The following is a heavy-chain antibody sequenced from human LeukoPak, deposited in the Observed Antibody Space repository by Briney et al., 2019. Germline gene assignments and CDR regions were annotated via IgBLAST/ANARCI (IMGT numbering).Heavy chain of an antibody. V-gene: IGHV3-64*01. D-gene: IGHD3-22*01. CDR1: GFTFSSYA. CDR2: ISSNGGST. Sequence: GGSLRLSCSASGFTFSSYAMHWVRQAPGKGLEYVSAISSNGGSTYYANSVKGRFAISRDNSKNTLYLQMGSLRAEGMAVYYCAQYDSSGYYVYWGQGTLVTVSS. CDR3: AQYDSSGYYVY. J-gene: IGHJ4*02.